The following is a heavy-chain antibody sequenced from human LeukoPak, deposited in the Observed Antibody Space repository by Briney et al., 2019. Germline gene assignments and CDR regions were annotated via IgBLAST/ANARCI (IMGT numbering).Heavy chain of an antibody. Sequence: SETLSLTCTAPGGSIRGNNGSGFGQPPGKDREGLGNINNSGSTNYNPSLKSRVTISVDTSKNQFSLKLSSVTAADTAVYYCARAPVLRFFQGPGGWFDPWGQGTLVTVSS. CDR1: GGSIRGNN. V-gene: IGHV4-59*13. D-gene: IGHD3-3*01. J-gene: IGHJ5*02. CDR3: ARAPVLRFFQGPGGWFDP. CDR2: INNSGST.